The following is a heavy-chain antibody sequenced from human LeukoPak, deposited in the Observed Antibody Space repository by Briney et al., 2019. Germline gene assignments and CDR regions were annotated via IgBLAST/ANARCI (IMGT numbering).Heavy chain of an antibody. J-gene: IGHJ6*02. D-gene: IGHD2-2*01. CDR2: ISAYNGNT. CDR3: ARVDCSSTSANYYYYGMDV. CDR1: GYTFTSYG. V-gene: IGHV1-18*01. Sequence: ASVTVSCKASGYTFTSYGISWVRQAPGQGLEWMGWISAYNGNTNYAQKLQGRVTMTTDTSTSTAYMELRSLRSDDTAVYYCARVDCSSTSANYYYYGMDVWGQGTTVTVSS.